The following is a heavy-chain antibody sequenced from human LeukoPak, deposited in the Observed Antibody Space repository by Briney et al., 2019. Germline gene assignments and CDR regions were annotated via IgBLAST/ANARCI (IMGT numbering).Heavy chain of an antibody. J-gene: IGHJ4*02. CDR3: VKEYHSRGFGAYFDY. Sequence: GSLRLSCTASKFTFSHYGMLWVRQAPGKGLEWVAVISSDGSIKVYADSVKGRFTLSRDNSINTVDLQMNSLRAEDTAVYYCVKEYHSRGFGAYFDYWGQGTLVTVSS. D-gene: IGHD3-3*01. CDR1: KFTFSHYG. CDR2: ISSDGSIK. V-gene: IGHV3-30*18.